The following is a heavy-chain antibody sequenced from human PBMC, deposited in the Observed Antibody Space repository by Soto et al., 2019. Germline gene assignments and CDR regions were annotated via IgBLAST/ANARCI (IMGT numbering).Heavy chain of an antibody. CDR1: GFTFSSYG. V-gene: IGHV3-30*18. J-gene: IGHJ4*02. CDR3: AKDRIQLWLGYYFDY. D-gene: IGHD5-18*01. Sequence: QVQLVESGGGVVQPGRSLRLSCAASGFTFSSYGMHWVRQAPGKGLEWVAVISYDGSNKYYADSVKGRFTISRDNSKNPLYLQMNSLGAEDTAVYYCAKDRIQLWLGYYFDYWGQGTLVPVSS. CDR2: ISYDGSNK.